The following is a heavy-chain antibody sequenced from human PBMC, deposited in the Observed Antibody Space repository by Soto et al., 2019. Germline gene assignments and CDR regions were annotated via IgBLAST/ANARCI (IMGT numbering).Heavy chain of an antibody. J-gene: IGHJ4*02. CDR3: ARSIVVVTALDY. CDR1: GYTFTSYA. D-gene: IGHD2-21*02. CDR2: INAGNGNT. V-gene: IGHV1-3*05. Sequence: QVQLVQSGAEEKKPGASVKVSRKASGYTFTSYAMHWVRQAPGQRLEWMGWINAGNGNTKYSQNFQGRVTITRDTSASTAYMELSRLRSEDTAVYYCARSIVVVTALDYWGQGTLVTVSS.